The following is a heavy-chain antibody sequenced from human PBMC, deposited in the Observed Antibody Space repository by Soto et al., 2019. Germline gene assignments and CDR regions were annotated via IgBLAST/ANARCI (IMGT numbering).Heavy chain of an antibody. CDR2: IRSKANSYAT. CDR1: GFTFSGSA. Sequence: PGGSLRLSCAASGFTFSGSAMHWVRQASGKGLGWVGRIRSKANSYATAYAASVKGRFTISRDDSKNTAYLQMNSLKTEDTAVYYCTRLPPITIFGVVNYGMDVWGQGTTVTVSS. D-gene: IGHD3-3*01. V-gene: IGHV3-73*01. CDR3: TRLPPITIFGVVNYGMDV. J-gene: IGHJ6*02.